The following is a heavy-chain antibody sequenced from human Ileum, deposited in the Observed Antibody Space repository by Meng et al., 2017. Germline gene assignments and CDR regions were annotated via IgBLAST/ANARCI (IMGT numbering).Heavy chain of an antibody. V-gene: IGHV3-74*03. CDR1: GFGFSRSL. CDR3: AKDIHWGASDY. Sequence: VVLVEFVVGLVQPGGALRLSAAALGFGFSRSLVHWLPQVPGKCLLWVSRINPDGSNTKYPDFVKGRFTISSDNAKNTLYLQPNSLGAEHTAIYYSAKDIHWGASDYWGQGTLVTVSS. D-gene: IGHD7-27*01. J-gene: IGHJ4*02. CDR2: INPDGSNT.